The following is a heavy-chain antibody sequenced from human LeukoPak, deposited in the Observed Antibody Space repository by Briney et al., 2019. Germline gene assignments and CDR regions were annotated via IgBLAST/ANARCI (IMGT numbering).Heavy chain of an antibody. D-gene: IGHD1-26*01. Sequence: PVGSLRLSCAASGFTFSKYAMHWVRQTPGKGLEWVAAIWNDGSDENYADSVKGRFTISSDNSKSTLYLQMNSLRAEDSAVYYCAFEIGRSQGAFDIWGQGTMITVSS. V-gene: IGHV3-33*01. CDR1: GFTFSKYA. CDR2: IWNDGSDE. CDR3: AFEIGRSQGAFDI. J-gene: IGHJ3*02.